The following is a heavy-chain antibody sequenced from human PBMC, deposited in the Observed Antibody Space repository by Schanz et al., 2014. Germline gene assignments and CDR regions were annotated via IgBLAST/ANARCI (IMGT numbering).Heavy chain of an antibody. CDR3: ARDGGRDGYNLAFDV. CDR1: GFTVNTNY. J-gene: IGHJ3*01. CDR2: MYINSGST. D-gene: IGHD5-12*01. V-gene: IGHV3-53*01. Sequence: EVQLVESGGGLIQPGGSLRLSCAVSGFTVNTNYMSWVRQAPGKGLEWISSMYINSGSTQYADSVKGRFIISRDSSKTTLFLQMNSLRDEATPVYFCARDGGRDGYNLAFDVWGQGTLVTVSS.